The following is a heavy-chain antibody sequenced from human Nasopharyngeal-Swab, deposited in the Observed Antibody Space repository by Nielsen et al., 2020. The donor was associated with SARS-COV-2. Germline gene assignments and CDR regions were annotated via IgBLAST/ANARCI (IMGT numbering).Heavy chain of an antibody. V-gene: IGHV3-23*01. CDR3: AKDGYSSSWQTRLFDY. Sequence: GGSLRLSCAASGITFSSYAMSWVRQAPGKGLEWVSAISGSGGSTYYADSVKGRFTISRDNSKNTLYLQMNSLRAEDTAVYYCAKDGYSSSWQTRLFDYWGQGTLVTVSS. CDR1: GITFSSYA. D-gene: IGHD6-13*01. CDR2: ISGSGGST. J-gene: IGHJ4*02.